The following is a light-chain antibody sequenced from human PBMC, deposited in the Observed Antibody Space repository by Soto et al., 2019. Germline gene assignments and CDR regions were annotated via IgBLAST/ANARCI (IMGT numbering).Light chain of an antibody. V-gene: IGLV2-23*02. CDR2: EVN. CDR1: SRNVGSYKL. CDR3: CSSGGSPTYV. Sequence: SVVTQPASVSGSPGESITIACTGTSRNVGSYKLVSWYQQHPGKAPKLMIFEVNKRPSGVSNRFSGSKSGNMASLTISGLKVEDEADYYCCSSGGSPTYVFGTGPKVTVL. J-gene: IGLJ1*01.